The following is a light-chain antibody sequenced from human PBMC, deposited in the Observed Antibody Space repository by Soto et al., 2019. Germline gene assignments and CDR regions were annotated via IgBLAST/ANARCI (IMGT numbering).Light chain of an antibody. V-gene: IGLV2-8*01. CDR3: SSFAGGGNPVL. CDR2: EVT. J-gene: IGLJ2*01. Sequence: QSALTQPPSASGSLGQSVTISCTGTSSDVGGYNYVSWHQQHPGKAPKLMIYEVTKRPSGVPDRFSGSKSGNTASLTVSGLQDEDEAEYYCSSFAGGGNPVLFGGGTKLTVL. CDR1: SSDVGGYNY.